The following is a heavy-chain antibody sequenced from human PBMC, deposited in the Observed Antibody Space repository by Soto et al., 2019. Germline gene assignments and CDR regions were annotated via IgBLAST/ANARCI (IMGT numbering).Heavy chain of an antibody. CDR3: ARERGFLSEAFDI. CDR2: TYYRSRWYS. Sequence: QVQLQQSGPGLVKPSQTLSLTCAISGDSVSSNIATWNWIRQSPSRGLEWLGRTYYRSRWYSDYAPSVKSRITINPDTSKNHVSLQLNSVTPEDTAVYYCARERGFLSEAFDIWGRGTMVTVSS. J-gene: IGHJ3*02. CDR1: GDSVSSNIAT. V-gene: IGHV6-1*02. D-gene: IGHD3-10*01.